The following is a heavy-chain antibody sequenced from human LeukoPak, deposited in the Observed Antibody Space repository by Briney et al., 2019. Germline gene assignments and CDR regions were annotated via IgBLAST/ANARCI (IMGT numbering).Heavy chain of an antibody. V-gene: IGHV1-69*05. Sequence: SVKVSCKASGGTFSSYAISWVRQAPGQGLERMGGIIPIFGTANYAQEFQGRVTITTDESTSTAYMELSSLRSEDTAVYYCARELGAKTGYFDYWGQGTLVTVSS. CDR1: GGTFSSYA. CDR2: IIPIFGTA. D-gene: IGHD1-26*01. J-gene: IGHJ4*02. CDR3: ARELGAKTGYFDY.